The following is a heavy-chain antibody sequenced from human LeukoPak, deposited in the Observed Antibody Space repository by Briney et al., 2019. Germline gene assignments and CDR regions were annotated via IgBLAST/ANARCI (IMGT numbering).Heavy chain of an antibody. V-gene: IGHV4-39*02. CDR2: VHYSGST. J-gene: IGHJ6*02. D-gene: IGHD3-10*01. CDR1: GASISNSAYY. Sequence: SETLSLTCTVSGASISNSAYYWLWIRQPPGEGLECIGTVHYSGSTFYNPSLKSRVNISVDTSKNQFSLQLSSVTAADTAVYYCARGRRGTMVRGVNYDYGMDVWGQGTTVTVSS. CDR3: ARGRRGTMVRGVNYDYGMDV.